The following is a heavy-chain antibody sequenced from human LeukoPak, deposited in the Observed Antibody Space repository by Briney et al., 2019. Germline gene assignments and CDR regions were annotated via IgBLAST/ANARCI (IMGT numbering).Heavy chain of an antibody. J-gene: IGHJ6*02. CDR1: GGTFSSYA. V-gene: IGHV1-69*13. D-gene: IGHD3-10*01. Sequence: SVKVSCKASGGTFSSYAISWVRQAPGQGLEWMGGIIPIFGTANYAQKFQGRVTITADESTSTAYMELSSLRSEDTAVYYCASQTYYYGSGSPQSLYYYYGMDVWGQGTTVTVSS. CDR2: IIPIFGTA. CDR3: ASQTYYYGSGSPQSLYYYYGMDV.